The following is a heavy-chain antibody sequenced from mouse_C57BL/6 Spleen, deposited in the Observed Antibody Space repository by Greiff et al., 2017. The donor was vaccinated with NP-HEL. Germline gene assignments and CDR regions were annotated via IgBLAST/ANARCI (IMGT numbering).Heavy chain of an antibody. Sequence: VQLQQPGAELVKPGASVKLSCKASGYTFTSYWMQWVKQRPGQGLEWIGEIDPSDSYTNYNQKFKGKATLTVDTSSSTAYMQLSSLTSEDSAVYYCARLRGNFDYWGQGTTLTVSS. D-gene: IGHD1-1*02. CDR2: IDPSDSYT. CDR1: GYTFTSYW. V-gene: IGHV1-50*01. J-gene: IGHJ2*01. CDR3: ARLRGNFDY.